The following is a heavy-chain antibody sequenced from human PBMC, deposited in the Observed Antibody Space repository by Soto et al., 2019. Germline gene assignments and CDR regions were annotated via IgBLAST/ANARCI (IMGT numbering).Heavy chain of an antibody. CDR2: ISAYNGNT. CDR3: ASSMTTVTRWAQTDFDY. CDR1: GYTFTSYG. D-gene: IGHD4-17*01. Sequence: QVQLVQSGAEVKKPGASVKVSCKASGYTFTSYGISWVRQAPGQGLEWMGWISAYNGNTNYAQKLQGRVTMTTDTSTSTAYMELRSLRSDDTAVYYCASSMTTVTRWAQTDFDYWGQGTLVTVSS. J-gene: IGHJ4*02. V-gene: IGHV1-18*01.